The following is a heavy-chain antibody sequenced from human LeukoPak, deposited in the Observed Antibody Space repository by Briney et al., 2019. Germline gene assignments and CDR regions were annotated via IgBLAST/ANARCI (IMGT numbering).Heavy chain of an antibody. CDR3: ARDKGVTMVRENWFDP. D-gene: IGHD3-10*01. J-gene: IGHJ5*02. CDR2: INPSGGST. CDR1: GYTFTSYY. Sequence: ASVKVSCKASGYTFTSYYMHWVRQAPGQGLEWMGIINPSGGSTSYAQKFQGRVTMTRDMSTSTVYMELSSLRSEDTAVYYCARDKGVTMVRENWFDPWGQGTLVTVSS. V-gene: IGHV1-46*01.